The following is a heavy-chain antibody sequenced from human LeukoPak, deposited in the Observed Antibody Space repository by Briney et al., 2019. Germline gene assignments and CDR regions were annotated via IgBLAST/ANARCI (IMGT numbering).Heavy chain of an antibody. CDR1: GFTFSSYA. D-gene: IGHD4-17*01. V-gene: IGHV3-23*01. CDR2: ISGSGGST. CDR3: AKGMSVTTYYFDY. J-gene: IGHJ4*02. Sequence: GGSLRLSCAASGFTFSSYAMSWVRQAPGKGLEWVSAISGSGGSTYYADSVKGRFTISRDNSKNTLYLQMNSLRAEDTAVYFCAKGMSVTTYYFDYWGQGSLVTVSS.